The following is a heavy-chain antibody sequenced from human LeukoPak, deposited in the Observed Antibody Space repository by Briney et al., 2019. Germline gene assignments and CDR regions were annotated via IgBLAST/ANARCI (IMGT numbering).Heavy chain of an antibody. CDR2: ISSSSSYI. J-gene: IGHJ5*02. D-gene: IGHD2-15*01. Sequence: PGGSLRLSCAASGFTFSSYSMNWVRQAPGKGLEWVSSISSSSSYIYYADSVKGRFTISRDNAKNSLYLQMNSLRAEDTAVYYCARGPDPIVVVVAATGDPWGQGTLVTVSS. CDR3: ARGPDPIVVVVAATGDP. CDR1: GFTFSSYS. V-gene: IGHV3-21*01.